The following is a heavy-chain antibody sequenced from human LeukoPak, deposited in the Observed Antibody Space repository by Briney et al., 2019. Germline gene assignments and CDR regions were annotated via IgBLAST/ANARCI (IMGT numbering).Heavy chain of an antibody. Sequence: PAGTLTLSCAASGFTFSGSALHWVRQASGKGLEGVGRLRSRANGYATAYPASVKGRFTISSDDSKNTAYLQMAGEKTVDKAGCYCTGNYYGSGSHADIVYWGEGTLFTVSS. J-gene: IGHJ4*02. CDR3: TGNYYGSGSHADIVY. V-gene: IGHV3-73*01. CDR2: LRSRANGYAT. D-gene: IGHD3-10*01. CDR1: GFTFSGSA.